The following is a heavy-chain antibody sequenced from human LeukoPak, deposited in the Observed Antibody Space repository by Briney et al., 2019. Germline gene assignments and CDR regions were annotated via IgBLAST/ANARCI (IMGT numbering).Heavy chain of an antibody. CDR1: GGTFSSYA. J-gene: IGHJ4*02. V-gene: IGHV1-69*13. Sequence: ASVKVSCKASGGTFSSYAISWVRQAPGQGLEWMGGIIPIFGTANYAQKFQGRVTITADESTSTAYMELSSLRSEDTAVYYCAKEYSNRPDYYDYWGQGTLVTVSS. CDR3: AKEYSNRPDYYDY. CDR2: IIPIFGTA. D-gene: IGHD6-13*01.